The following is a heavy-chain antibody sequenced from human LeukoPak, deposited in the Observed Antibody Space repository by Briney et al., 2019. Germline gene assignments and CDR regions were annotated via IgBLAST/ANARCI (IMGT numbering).Heavy chain of an antibody. J-gene: IGHJ4*02. CDR1: GGSISSYY. D-gene: IGHD3-10*01. Sequence: SETLSLTCTVSGGSISSYYWSWIRQPPGKGLEWIGYIYYSGSTNYNPSLKSRVTISVDTSKNQFSLKLSSVTAADTAVYYCARGSSGSYYNPLFGYWGQGTLVTVSS. CDR3: ARGSSGSYYNPLFGY. CDR2: IYYSGST. V-gene: IGHV4-59*01.